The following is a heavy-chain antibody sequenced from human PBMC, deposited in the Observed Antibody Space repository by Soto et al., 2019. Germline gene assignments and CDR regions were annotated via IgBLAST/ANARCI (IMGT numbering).Heavy chain of an antibody. J-gene: IGHJ4*02. D-gene: IGHD6-13*01. CDR2: ISAYNGNT. V-gene: IGHV1-18*01. Sequence: GASVKVSCKASGYTFTSYGISWVRQAPGQGLEWMGWISAYNGNTNYAQKLQGRVTMTTDTSTSTAYMELRNLRSDDTAVYYCAREESGYSTNYFDYWGQGTLVTVSS. CDR1: GYTFTSYG. CDR3: AREESGYSTNYFDY.